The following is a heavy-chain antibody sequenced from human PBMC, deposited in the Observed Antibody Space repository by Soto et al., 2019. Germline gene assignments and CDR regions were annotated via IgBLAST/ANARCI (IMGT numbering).Heavy chain of an antibody. CDR1: GYTFSMSG. V-gene: IGHV1-2*04. J-gene: IGHJ6*02. D-gene: IGHD3-9*01. CDR2: INPNSGGT. Sequence: ASVKVSCKSSGYTFSMSGISWVRQAPGQGLEWMGWINPNSGGTNYAQKFQGWVTMTRDTSISTAYMELSRLRSDDTAVYYCARGPRLRYFDWLDYGMDVWGQGTTVTVSS. CDR3: ARGPRLRYFDWLDYGMDV.